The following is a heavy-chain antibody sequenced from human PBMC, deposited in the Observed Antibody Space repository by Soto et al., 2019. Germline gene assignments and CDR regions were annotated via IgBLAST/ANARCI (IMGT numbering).Heavy chain of an antibody. J-gene: IGHJ4*02. CDR3: AREWYYYDSSGYNNDPDFDY. CDR1: GYTFTSYA. V-gene: IGHV1-3*01. Sequence: GASVKVSCKASGYTFTSYAMHWVRQAPGQRLEWMGWINAGNGNTKYSQKFQGRVTITRATSASTAYMELSSLRSEDTAVYYCAREWYYYDSSGYNNDPDFDYWGQGTLVTVSS. D-gene: IGHD3-22*01. CDR2: INAGNGNT.